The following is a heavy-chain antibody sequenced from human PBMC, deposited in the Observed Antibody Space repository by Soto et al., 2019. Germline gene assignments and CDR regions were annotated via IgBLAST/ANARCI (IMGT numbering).Heavy chain of an antibody. J-gene: IGHJ4*02. CDR3: ARASSPSGGSCYPY. CDR1: GESFSGYY. CDR2: INDSGST. Sequence: PSETLSLTCAVYGESFSGYYWSWIRQPPGKGLEWIGEINDSGSTNYNPSLKSRVTMSVDTSKNQFSLKLSSVTAADTAIYYCARASSPSGGSCYPYWGQGTLVTVSS. D-gene: IGHD2-15*01. V-gene: IGHV4-34*01.